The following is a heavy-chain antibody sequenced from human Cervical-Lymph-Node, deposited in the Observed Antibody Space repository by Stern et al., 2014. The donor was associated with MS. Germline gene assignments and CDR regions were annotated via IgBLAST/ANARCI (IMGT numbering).Heavy chain of an antibody. CDR2: IYYSGST. D-gene: IGHD3-3*01. CDR1: GASISSGGYY. J-gene: IGHJ4*02. Sequence: QVQLQESGPGLVKPSQTLSLTCTVSGASISSGGYYWSWIRQHPGHGLGWMGCIYYSGSTYYNPSLKSRVTISVDTSKNQFSLKLSSVTAADTAVYYCARVSYDFWSGYYAFDYWGQGTLVTVSS. V-gene: IGHV4-31*03. CDR3: ARVSYDFWSGYYAFDY.